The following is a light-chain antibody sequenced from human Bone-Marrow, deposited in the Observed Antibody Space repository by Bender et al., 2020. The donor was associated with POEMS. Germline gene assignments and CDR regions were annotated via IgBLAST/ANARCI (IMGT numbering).Light chain of an antibody. Sequence: QSALTQPASVSGSPGQSITISCTGTISDIGSYNLVSWYQQYAGRAPKLIIYEVSKRPSGVSYRFSGSKSGSTASLAITGLQAEDEAYYYCQSYDSSLSGLVFGGGTKLTVL. V-gene: IGLV2-14*02. CDR2: EVS. J-gene: IGLJ2*01. CDR3: QSYDSSLSGLV. CDR1: ISDIGSYNL.